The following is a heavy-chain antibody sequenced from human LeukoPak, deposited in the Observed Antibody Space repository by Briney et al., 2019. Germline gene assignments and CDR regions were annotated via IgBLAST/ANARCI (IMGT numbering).Heavy chain of an antibody. CDR3: ARSYSSSSNFDY. Sequence: ASVQVSCKASGYPFTSYGITWVRHAPGQGPEWMGWISAYTANTNYAQKFQGRVSITTGASTTTAYTELPCLRPDNTAVYYCARSYSSSSNFDYWGQGTLATASS. CDR1: GYPFTSYG. J-gene: IGHJ4*02. D-gene: IGHD6-6*01. CDR2: ISAYTANT. V-gene: IGHV1-18*01.